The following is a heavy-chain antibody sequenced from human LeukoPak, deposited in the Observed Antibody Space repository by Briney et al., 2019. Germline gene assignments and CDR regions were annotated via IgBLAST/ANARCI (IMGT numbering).Heavy chain of an antibody. D-gene: IGHD1-1*01. J-gene: IGHJ3*02. CDR1: GFTFSSYG. Sequence: GGSLRLSCAASGFTFSSYGMHWVRQAPGKGLEWVAVIWYDGSNTYYAASVKGRFTISRDNSKNTLYLQMNSLRAEDTAVYYCVGAVTNDGAVAFDIWGQGTMVTVSS. V-gene: IGHV3-33*01. CDR2: IWYDGSNT. CDR3: VGAVTNDGAVAFDI.